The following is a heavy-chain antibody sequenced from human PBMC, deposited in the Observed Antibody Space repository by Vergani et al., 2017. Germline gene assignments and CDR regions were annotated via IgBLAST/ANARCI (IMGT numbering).Heavy chain of an antibody. CDR2: INTGNGNT. CDR1: GYTFTSYA. V-gene: IGHV1-3*04. Sequence: QVQLVQSGAEVKKPGASVKVSCKASGYTFTSYAMHWVRQAPGQRLEWMGWINTGNGNTKYSQKFQGRVTITRDTSASTAYMELSSLRSEDTAVYYCARVTTMVRGVISAFDIWGQGTMVTVSS. J-gene: IGHJ3*02. D-gene: IGHD3-10*01. CDR3: ARVTTMVRGVISAFDI.